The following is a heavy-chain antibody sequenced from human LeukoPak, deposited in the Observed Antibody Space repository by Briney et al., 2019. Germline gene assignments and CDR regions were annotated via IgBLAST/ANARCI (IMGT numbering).Heavy chain of an antibody. CDR1: GFAFRTYW. CDR2: INPGGSET. D-gene: IGHD2-21*01. V-gene: IGHV3-7*01. CDR3: ARLTGDRTIYDY. J-gene: IGHJ4*02. Sequence: GGSLRLSCAASGFAFRTYWMSWVRQAPGKGLEWVASINPGGSETYYAESLKGRFTISTDNAMNSFFLQMNNLRADDTAVYYCARLTGDRTIYDYWGQGALVTVSS.